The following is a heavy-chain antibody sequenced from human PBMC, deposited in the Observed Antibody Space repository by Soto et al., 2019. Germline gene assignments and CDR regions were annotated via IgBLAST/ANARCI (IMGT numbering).Heavy chain of an antibody. D-gene: IGHD6-19*01. CDR3: SRGGAYGGWLY. J-gene: IGHJ4*02. CDR2: INHRGST. Sequence: QVQLQQWGAGLLKPSETLSLTCAVYGGSFSGYYWSWIRQPPGKGLEWIGEINHRGSTNYNPSLKSRVVISKDTSKNHCSLKLSSVTAADTAVYYWSRGGAYGGWLYWGQVTLVTVSS. CDR1: GGSFSGYY. V-gene: IGHV4-34*01.